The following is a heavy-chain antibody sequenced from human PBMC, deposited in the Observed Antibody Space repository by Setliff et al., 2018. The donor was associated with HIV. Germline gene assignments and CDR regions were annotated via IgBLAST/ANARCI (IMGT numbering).Heavy chain of an antibody. J-gene: IGHJ4*02. Sequence: SVKVSCKASGGTLNDYAVTWVRQAPGQGLDVVGEIIPLFGTRNYVQRFQGRIAITTDKSTATAYMDLSGLTSEDTAMYYCAFSIYRSGSYSFIFDYWGQGTLVTSPQ. CDR3: AFSIYRSGSYSFIFDY. CDR1: GGTLNDYA. CDR2: IIPLFGTR. V-gene: IGHV1-69*05. D-gene: IGHD3-10*01.